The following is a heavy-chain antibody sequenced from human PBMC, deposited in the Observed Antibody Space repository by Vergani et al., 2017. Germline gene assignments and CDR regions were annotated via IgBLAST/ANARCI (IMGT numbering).Heavy chain of an antibody. CDR2: ISGSGGST. Sequence: VQLVESGGGVVQPGGSLRLSCAASGFTFNSYGMHWVRQAPGKGLEWVSAISGSGGSTYYADSVKGRFTISRDNSKNTLYLQMNSLRAEDTAVYYCAKDPIVVVPAAWDPPNDYWGQGTLVTVSS. CDR3: AKDPIVVVPAAWDPPNDY. CDR1: GFTFNSYG. V-gene: IGHV3-23*04. J-gene: IGHJ4*02. D-gene: IGHD2-2*01.